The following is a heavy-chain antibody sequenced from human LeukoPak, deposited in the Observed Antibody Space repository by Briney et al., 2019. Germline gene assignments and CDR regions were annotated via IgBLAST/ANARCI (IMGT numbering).Heavy chain of an antibody. CDR1: GGSISSYY. Sequence: SETLSLTCTVSGGSISSYYWSWIPQPAGKGLEWIGRIYTSGSTNYNPSLKSRVTMSVDTSKNQFSLKLSSVTAADTAVYYCARGSYDSSDPRAFDIWGQGTMVTVSS. J-gene: IGHJ3*02. D-gene: IGHD3-22*01. V-gene: IGHV4-4*07. CDR2: IYTSGST. CDR3: ARGSYDSSDPRAFDI.